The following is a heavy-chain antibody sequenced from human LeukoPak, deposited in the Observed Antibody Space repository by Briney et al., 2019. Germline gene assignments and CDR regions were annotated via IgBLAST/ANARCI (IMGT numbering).Heavy chain of an antibody. CDR2: IYQTGRA. V-gene: IGHV4-59*01. D-gene: IGHD3-22*01. CDR3: ARGRGDSKGTSFDF. J-gene: IGHJ4*02. Sequence: SETLSLTCTVSGRSMNNYYWSWVRQSPGKGLEWVGYIYQTGRATYNPSLKSRVTLSLDTSKNQFSLRLNSVTAAETAVYYCARGRGDSKGTSFDFWGQGTLVTVSS. CDR1: GRSMNNYY.